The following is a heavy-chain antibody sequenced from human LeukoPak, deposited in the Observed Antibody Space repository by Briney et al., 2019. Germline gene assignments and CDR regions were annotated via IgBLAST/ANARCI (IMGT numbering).Heavy chain of an antibody. D-gene: IGHD6-19*01. CDR3: AKRVADGYYYYMDV. CDR2: IRYDGSNK. V-gene: IGHV3-30*02. CDR1: GFTFSSHG. J-gene: IGHJ6*03. Sequence: GGSLRLSCAATGFTFSSHGMHWVRQAPGEGLEWVAFIRYDGSNKYYADSVKGRFTISRDNSKNTLYLQMNSLRAEDTAVYYCAKRVADGYYYYMDVWGKGTTATISS.